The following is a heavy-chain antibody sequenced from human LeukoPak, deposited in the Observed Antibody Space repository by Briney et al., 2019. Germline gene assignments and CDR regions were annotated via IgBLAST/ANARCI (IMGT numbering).Heavy chain of an antibody. CDR1: GFSLSTSGVG. CDR2: IYWDDDK. D-gene: IGHD5-24*01. V-gene: IGHV2-5*02. CDR3: AHRAEMAPGGRNYYFGY. Sequence: SGPTLVNPTQTLTLTCTFSGFSLSTSGVGVGWIRQPPGKALEWLALIYWDDDKRYSPSLKSRLTITKDTSKNQVVLTMTNMDPVDTATYYGAHRAEMAPGGRNYYFGYWGQGTLVTVSS. J-gene: IGHJ4*02.